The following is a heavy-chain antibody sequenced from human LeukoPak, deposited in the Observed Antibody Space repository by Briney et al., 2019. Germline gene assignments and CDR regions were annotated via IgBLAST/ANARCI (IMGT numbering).Heavy chain of an antibody. CDR3: ARVYLPTGTKFDY. CDR1: GFTFSNYS. Sequence: PGGSLRLSCAASGFTFSNYSMNWVRQAPGKGLEWVSSTSSSSSYKYYADSVKGRFTISRDNAKNSLYLQMNSLRAEDTAVYYCARVYLPTGTKFDYWGQGTLVTVSS. J-gene: IGHJ4*02. D-gene: IGHD1-1*01. CDR2: TSSSSSYK. V-gene: IGHV3-21*01.